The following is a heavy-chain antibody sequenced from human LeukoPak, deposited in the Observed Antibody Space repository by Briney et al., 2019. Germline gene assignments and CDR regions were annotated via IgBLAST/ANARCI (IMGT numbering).Heavy chain of an antibody. Sequence: GGSLRLSCAASGFTFSGSAMSWVRQAPGKGLEWVSTISVSGDYTYYADSVKGRFTVSRDNSKNTLYLQMNSLSADDTAVYYCAKDPLQRTTFLFDYWGQGTLVTVYS. V-gene: IGHV3-23*01. CDR2: ISVSGDYT. J-gene: IGHJ4*02. CDR1: GFTFSGSA. CDR3: AKDPLQRTTFLFDY. D-gene: IGHD2/OR15-2a*01.